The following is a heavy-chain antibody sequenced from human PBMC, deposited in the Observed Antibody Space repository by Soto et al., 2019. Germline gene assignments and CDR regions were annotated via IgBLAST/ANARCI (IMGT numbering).Heavy chain of an antibody. J-gene: IGHJ4*02. CDR3: ARGYYYDSSGYYSNAYYFDY. V-gene: IGHV1-69*01. D-gene: IGHD3-22*01. Sequence: QVQLVQSVAEVKKPGFSVKISCKASGGTFSSYAISWVRQAPGQGLEWMGGIIPIFGTTNYAQKFQGRVTITADESTSTAYMELSSLRSEDTAVYYCARGYYYDSSGYYSNAYYFDYWGQGTLVTVSS. CDR2: IIPIFGTT. CDR1: GGTFSSYA.